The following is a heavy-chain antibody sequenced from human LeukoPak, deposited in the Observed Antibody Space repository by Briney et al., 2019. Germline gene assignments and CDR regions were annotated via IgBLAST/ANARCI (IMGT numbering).Heavy chain of an antibody. V-gene: IGHV1-2*02. CDR2: INPNSGGT. CDR3: ARSLFKCCSGGSCHFDY. D-gene: IGHD2-15*01. CDR1: GYTFTGHY. J-gene: IGHJ4*02. Sequence: ASVKVSCKASGYTFTGHYMHWVRQAPGQGLEWMGWINPNSGGTNYAQKFQGRVTMTRDTSISTAYMELSSLRSEDTAVYYCARSLFKCCSGGSCHFDYWGQGTLVTVSS.